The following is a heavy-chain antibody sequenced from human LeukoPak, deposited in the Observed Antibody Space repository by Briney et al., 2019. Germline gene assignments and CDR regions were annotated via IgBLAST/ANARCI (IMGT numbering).Heavy chain of an antibody. CDR2: ISYDGTNK. J-gene: IGHJ4*02. Sequence: GGSLRLSCAASGFTVSSNYMSWVRQAPGKGLEWVAVISYDGTNKYYADSVKGRFTISRDNSKNTLSLQMNSLRAEDTALYYCARGFVLGAAKNYFDYWGQGALVTVSS. CDR3: ARGFVLGAAKNYFDY. D-gene: IGHD2-21*02. CDR1: GFTVSSNY. V-gene: IGHV3-30-3*01.